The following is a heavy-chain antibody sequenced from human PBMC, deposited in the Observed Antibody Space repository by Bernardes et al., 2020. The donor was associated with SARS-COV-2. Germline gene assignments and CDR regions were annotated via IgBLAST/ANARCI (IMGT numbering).Heavy chain of an antibody. Sequence: SGPTLVKPTQTLTLTCTFSGFSLSTSGVGVGWIRQPPGKALEWLALIYWNDDKRYSPSLKSRLTITKDTSKNQVVLTMTNMDPVDTATYYCAHDNWNPLWGDYYGMDVWGQGTTVTVSS. CDR2: IYWNDDK. D-gene: IGHD1-20*01. V-gene: IGHV2-5*01. CDR1: GFSLSTSGVG. CDR3: AHDNWNPLWGDYYGMDV. J-gene: IGHJ6*02.